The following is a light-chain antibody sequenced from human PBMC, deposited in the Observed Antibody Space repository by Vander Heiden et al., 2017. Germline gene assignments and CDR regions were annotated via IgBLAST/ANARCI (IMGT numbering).Light chain of an antibody. J-gene: IGLJ3*02. Sequence: QSALTQPASVSGSPGQSITISCTGTSSDVGGYNYVSWYQQHPGRTPKLIIYEVSNRPSGVSYRSSGSKSGNTASLTISGLQAEDEADYYCCSFTSRSSLVFGGGTKLTVL. CDR1: SSDVGGYNY. CDR3: CSFTSRSSLV. CDR2: EVS. V-gene: IGLV2-14*01.